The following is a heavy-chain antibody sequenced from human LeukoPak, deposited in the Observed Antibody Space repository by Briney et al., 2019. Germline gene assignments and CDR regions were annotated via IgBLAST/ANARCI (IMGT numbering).Heavy chain of an antibody. D-gene: IGHD3-22*01. J-gene: IGHJ4*02. CDR3: ARDPDLPYYYDSSGYQPFSDY. V-gene: IGHV1-46*01. Sequence: EASVKVSCKASGYTFTSYYMHRVRQAPGQGLEWMGIINPSGGSTSYAQKFQGRVTMTRDTSTSTVYMELSSLRSEDTAVYYCARDPDLPYYYDSSGYQPFSDYWGQGTLVTVSS. CDR1: GYTFTSYY. CDR2: INPSGGST.